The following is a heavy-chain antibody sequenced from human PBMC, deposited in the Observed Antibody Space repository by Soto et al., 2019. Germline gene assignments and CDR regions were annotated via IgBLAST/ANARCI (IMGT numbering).Heavy chain of an antibody. Sequence: QITLKESGPTLVKPTQTLTLTCTFSGFSLRTSGVGVGWIRQPPGKALEWLALIYWDDDKRYSPSLKSRLTIPKDTSKNQVVLTMTNMDPVDTATYYCAHWSSSYYGMDVWGQGTTVTVSS. V-gene: IGHV2-5*02. D-gene: IGHD6-6*01. CDR3: AHWSSSYYGMDV. CDR2: IYWDDDK. J-gene: IGHJ6*02. CDR1: GFSLRTSGVG.